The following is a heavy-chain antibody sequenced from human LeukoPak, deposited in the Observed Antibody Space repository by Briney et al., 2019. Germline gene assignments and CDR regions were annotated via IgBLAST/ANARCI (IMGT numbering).Heavy chain of an antibody. CDR1: GFTFSSYN. D-gene: IGHD3-10*01. CDR2: ITSSSSYV. V-gene: IGHV3-21*01. J-gene: IGHJ6*03. Sequence: PGGSLRLSCEASGFTFSSYNMNWVRQAPGKRLEWVSSITSSSSYVFYASSVKGRFTISRDNAKNSLYLQMNSLRDEDTAVYYCARGPGYYYYYYMDVWGKGTTVTISS. CDR3: ARGPGYYYYYYMDV.